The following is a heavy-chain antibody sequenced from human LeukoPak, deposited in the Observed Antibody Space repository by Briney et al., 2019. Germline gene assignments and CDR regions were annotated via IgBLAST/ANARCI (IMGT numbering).Heavy chain of an antibody. Sequence: SETLSLTCTVSGGSISSGGYYWSWIRQHPGKGLEWTGYIYYSGSTYYNPSLKSRVTISVDTTKNQFSLKVSFVTAADTAVYYCARGRPYYYGSGSTDYWGQGTLVTVSS. CDR3: ARGRPYYYGSGSTDY. V-gene: IGHV4-31*03. CDR2: IYYSGST. J-gene: IGHJ4*02. CDR1: GGSISSGGYY. D-gene: IGHD3-10*01.